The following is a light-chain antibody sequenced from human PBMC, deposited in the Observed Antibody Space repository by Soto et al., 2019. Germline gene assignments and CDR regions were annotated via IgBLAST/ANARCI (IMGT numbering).Light chain of an antibody. CDR3: QQYNSYSGT. V-gene: IGKV1-5*01. Sequence: DIQMTQSPSTLSGSVGYRVTITCRASQSISSWLAWYQQKPGKAPKLLIYDASSLESGVPSRFSGSGSGTEFTLTISSLQPDDFATYYCQQYNSYSGTFGPGTKVDI. J-gene: IGKJ3*01. CDR2: DAS. CDR1: QSISSW.